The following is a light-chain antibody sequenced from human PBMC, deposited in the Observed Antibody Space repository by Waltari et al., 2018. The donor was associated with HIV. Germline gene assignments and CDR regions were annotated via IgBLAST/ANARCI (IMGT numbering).Light chain of an antibody. CDR2: RND. Sequence: QSVLTQPPSASGTPGQRVTISCSGSSSNIGNNDVFWYQQLPGTDPKLLFKRNDQRPWGGPDRFAGSKSGTSASLAISGLRSEDEADYYCATWDDTLSGYVFGTGTKVTVL. CDR1: SSNIGNND. CDR3: ATWDDTLSGYV. V-gene: IGLV1-47*01. J-gene: IGLJ1*01.